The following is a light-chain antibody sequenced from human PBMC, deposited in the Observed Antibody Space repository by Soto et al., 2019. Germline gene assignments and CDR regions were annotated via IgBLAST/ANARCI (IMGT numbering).Light chain of an antibody. J-gene: IGKJ1*01. V-gene: IGKV1-5*03. CDR1: QSSSSW. Sequence: DIQMTQSPSTLSASVGDRVTITCRASQSSSSWLAWYQQKPGKAPKLLIYKASTLQSGVPSRFSGSGSGTEFTLAISSLQPDDSATSYCQQYNDNWTFGQGTKVEIK. CDR3: QQYNDNWT. CDR2: KAS.